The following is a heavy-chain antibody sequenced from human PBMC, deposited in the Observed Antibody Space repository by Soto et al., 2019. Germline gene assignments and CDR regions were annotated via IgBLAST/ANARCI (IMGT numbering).Heavy chain of an antibody. J-gene: IGHJ6*03. CDR1: GYTFTSYD. D-gene: IGHD3-3*01. CDR3: AGGPVPYYDFRSGYTGHYMDG. CDR2: MNPNSGNT. V-gene: IGHV1-8*01. Sequence: ASVKVSCKASGYTFTSYDINWVRQATGQGLEWMGWMNPNSGNTGYAQKFQGRVTMTRNTSISTAYMELSSLRSEDTAVYYCAGGPVPYYDFRSGYTGHYMDGWGKETTGTVSS.